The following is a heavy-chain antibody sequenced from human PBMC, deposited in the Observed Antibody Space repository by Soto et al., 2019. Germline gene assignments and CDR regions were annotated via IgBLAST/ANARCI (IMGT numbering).Heavy chain of an antibody. CDR3: AKGDCGGDCYSFDAFDI. D-gene: IGHD2-21*02. CDR1: GFTFSSYG. V-gene: IGHV3-30*18. J-gene: IGHJ3*02. CDR2: ISYDGSNK. Sequence: QVQLVESGGGVVQPGRSLRLSCAASGFTFSSYGMHWVRQAPGKGLEWVAVISYDGSNKYYADSVKGRFTISRDNSKNTLYLQMNSLRAEDTAVYYCAKGDCGGDCYSFDAFDIWGQGTTVTASS.